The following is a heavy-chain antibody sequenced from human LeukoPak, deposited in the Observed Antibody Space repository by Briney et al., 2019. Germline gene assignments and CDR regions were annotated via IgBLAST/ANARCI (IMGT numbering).Heavy chain of an antibody. V-gene: IGHV1-8*01. CDR1: GYTFTSYD. CDR2: MNPNSGNT. CDR3: ARGPMVLWFGGSLPSDY. Sequence: ASVKVSCKASGYTFTSYDINWVRQATGQGLEWMGWMNPNSGNTGYAQKFQGRVTMTRNTSISTAYMELSSLRSEDTAVYYCARGPMVLWFGGSLPSDYWGQGTLVTVSS. D-gene: IGHD3-10*01. J-gene: IGHJ4*02.